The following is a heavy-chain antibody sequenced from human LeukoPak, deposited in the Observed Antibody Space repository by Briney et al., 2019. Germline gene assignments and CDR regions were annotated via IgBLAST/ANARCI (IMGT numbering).Heavy chain of an antibody. D-gene: IGHD6-6*01. V-gene: IGHV3-23*01. J-gene: IGHJ5*02. CDR3: AKGPQLAARTNWFDP. CDR1: RFTFSTFA. Sequence: GGSLRLSCAASRFTFSTFAMNWVRQAPGRGLEWVSTISGSGSNTYYADSVKGRFTISRDNSKNTLYLQMNSLRAEDTAVYYCAKGPQLAARTNWFDPWGQGTLVTVSS. CDR2: ISGSGSNT.